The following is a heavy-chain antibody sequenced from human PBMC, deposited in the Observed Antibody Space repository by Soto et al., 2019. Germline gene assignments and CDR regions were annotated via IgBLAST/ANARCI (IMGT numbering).Heavy chain of an antibody. Sequence: EVQLVESGGGLVKPGGSLRLSCAASGFTFSNAWMSWVRQAPGKGLEWVGRIKSKTDGGTTDYAAPVKGRFTISRDDSKNTLYLQMNSLKTEDTAVYYCTTGAATIFGVVPILYWGQGTLVTVSS. V-gene: IGHV3-15*01. D-gene: IGHD3-3*01. CDR2: IKSKTDGGTT. J-gene: IGHJ4*02. CDR1: GFTFSNAW. CDR3: TTGAATIFGVVPILY.